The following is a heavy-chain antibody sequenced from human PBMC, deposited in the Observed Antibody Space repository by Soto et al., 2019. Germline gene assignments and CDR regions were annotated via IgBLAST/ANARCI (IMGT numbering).Heavy chain of an antibody. D-gene: IGHD3-22*01. CDR3: ARDGDYDSSGYSAWADY. J-gene: IGHJ4*02. V-gene: IGHV1-18*01. Sequence: QVQLVQSGAEVKKPGASVKVSCKASGYTFTSYGISWVRQAPGQGLEWMGWISAYNGNTNYAQKLQGRVTMTTDTSTSTAYMERRSLRSDDTAVYYCARDGDYDSSGYSAWADYWGQGTLVTVSS. CDR1: GYTFTSYG. CDR2: ISAYNGNT.